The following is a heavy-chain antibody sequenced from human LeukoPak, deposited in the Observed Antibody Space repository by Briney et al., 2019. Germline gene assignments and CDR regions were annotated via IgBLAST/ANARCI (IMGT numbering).Heavy chain of an antibody. Sequence: SETLSLTCTVSGGSISSYYWSWIRQPPGKGLEWIGYIYYSGSTNYNPSFKSRVTISVDTSKNQFSLKLSSVTAADTAVYYCARTYSGSYYYYYGMDVWGQGTTVTVSS. J-gene: IGHJ6*02. V-gene: IGHV4-59*01. D-gene: IGHD1-26*01. CDR1: GGSISSYY. CDR3: ARTYSGSYYYYYGMDV. CDR2: IYYSGST.